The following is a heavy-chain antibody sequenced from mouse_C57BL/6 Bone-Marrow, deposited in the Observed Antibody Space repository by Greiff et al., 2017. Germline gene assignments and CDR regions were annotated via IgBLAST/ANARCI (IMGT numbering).Heavy chain of an antibody. CDR2: INPNNGGT. J-gene: IGHJ4*01. CDR3: ARLPAYYSTMDY. D-gene: IGHD2-5*01. Sequence: VQLQQSGPELVKPGASVKISCKASGYTFTDYYMNWVKQSHGKSLEWIGDINPNNGGTSYNQKFKGKATLTVDKSSSTAYMELRSLTSEDSAVYYCARLPAYYSTMDYWGQGTSVTVSS. V-gene: IGHV1-26*01. CDR1: GYTFTDYY.